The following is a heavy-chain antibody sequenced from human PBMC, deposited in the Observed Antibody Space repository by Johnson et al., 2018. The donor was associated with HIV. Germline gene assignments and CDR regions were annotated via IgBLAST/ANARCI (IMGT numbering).Heavy chain of an antibody. CDR3: ARAGKWSGDAFDI. CDR1: GFTFSSYG. J-gene: IGHJ3*02. D-gene: IGHD3-10*01. Sequence: QMQLVESGGGLVKPGGSLRLSCAASGFTFSSYGMHWVHQAPGKGLEWVAVISYDGSNKYYVDSVKGRFTISRDNSKNTLYLQMNSLRVDDTAIYYCARAGKWSGDAFDIWGQGTTVTVSS. CDR2: ISYDGSNK. V-gene: IGHV3-30*03.